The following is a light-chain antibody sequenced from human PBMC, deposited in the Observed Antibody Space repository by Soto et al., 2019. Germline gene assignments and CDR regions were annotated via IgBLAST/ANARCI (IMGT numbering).Light chain of an antibody. V-gene: IGKV3-11*01. CDR3: QQRSSRPPMYT. CDR1: QSAISN. J-gene: IGKJ2*01. CDR2: DAS. Sequence: EIVMTQSPATLSVSPGERVTLSCRASQSAISNLAWYQQKPGQTPRLLIYDASTRATDIPARFSGSGSGTDFTLTISSLEPEDFAVYYCQQRSSRPPMYTFGQGTKVDIK.